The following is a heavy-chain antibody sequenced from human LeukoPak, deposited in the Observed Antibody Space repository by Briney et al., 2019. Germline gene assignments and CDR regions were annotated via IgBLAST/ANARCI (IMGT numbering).Heavy chain of an antibody. Sequence: SETLSLTCTVSGGSISSSSYYWGWIRQPPGKGLEWIGSIYYSGSTYYNPSLKSRVTISVDTSKNQSSLKLSSVTAADTAVYYCARHRAAAGTRGFGYWGQGTLVTVSS. D-gene: IGHD6-13*01. V-gene: IGHV4-39*01. J-gene: IGHJ4*02. CDR1: GGSISSSSYY. CDR3: ARHRAAAGTRGFGY. CDR2: IYYSGST.